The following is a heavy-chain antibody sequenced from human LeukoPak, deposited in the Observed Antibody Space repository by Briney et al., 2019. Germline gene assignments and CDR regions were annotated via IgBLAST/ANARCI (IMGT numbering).Heavy chain of an antibody. J-gene: IGHJ4*02. Sequence: GRSLRLSCSASGLTFTTYAMFWVRHAPGKGLEYVSAISPDGGVTYYADSVKGRFTISRDNSKDTLYLQMSSLRAEDTAVYYCVTRPPAGRYFDYWGQGTKVTVSS. CDR3: VTRPPAGRYFDY. CDR2: ISPDGGVT. V-gene: IGHV3-64D*08. CDR1: GLTFTTYA. D-gene: IGHD2-2*01.